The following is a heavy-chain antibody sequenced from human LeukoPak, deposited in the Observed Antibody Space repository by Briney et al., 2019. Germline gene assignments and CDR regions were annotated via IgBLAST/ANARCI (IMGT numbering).Heavy chain of an antibody. D-gene: IGHD1-26*01. J-gene: IGHJ4*02. CDR2: ISISGSII. V-gene: IGHV3-48*03. CDR1: GFTFSNYE. CDR3: ATKRYSGTYPDLDN. Sequence: PGGSLRLSCAASGFTFSNYEMNWVRQAPGKGLEWVSYISISGSIIYYADPVKGRFTISRDNAKNSLYLQMNSLRAEDTAVYYCATKRYSGTYPDLDNWGQGTLVTVSS.